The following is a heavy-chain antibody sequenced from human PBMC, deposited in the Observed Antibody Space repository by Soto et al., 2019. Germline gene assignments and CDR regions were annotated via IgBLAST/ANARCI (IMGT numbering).Heavy chain of an antibody. CDR2: IVVGSGNT. Sequence: GASVKVSCKASGFTFTSSAVQWGRQARGQRLECIGWIVVGSGNTNYAQKFQERVTITRDMSTSTAYMELSSLRSEDTAVYYCAADRGNIVATIDYYYGMDVCGQGTTVRFSS. V-gene: IGHV1-58*01. J-gene: IGHJ6*02. CDR1: GFTFTSSA. CDR3: AADRGNIVATIDYYYGMDV. D-gene: IGHD5-12*01.